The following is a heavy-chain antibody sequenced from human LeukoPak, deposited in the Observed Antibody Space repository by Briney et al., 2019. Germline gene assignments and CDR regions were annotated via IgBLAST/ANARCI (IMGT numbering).Heavy chain of an antibody. D-gene: IGHD2-21*01. CDR3: ARRVNRAQFDP. CDR2: MSYDGSNK. Sequence: GGSLRLSCEASGFTFSSYGMHWVRQAPGQGLEWVAVMSYDGSNKYYGDSVRGRFTISRDNSKNTLYLDMNSLRVEDTAVYYCARRVNRAQFDPWGQGTLVTVSS. J-gene: IGHJ5*02. CDR1: GFTFSSYG. V-gene: IGHV3-30*03.